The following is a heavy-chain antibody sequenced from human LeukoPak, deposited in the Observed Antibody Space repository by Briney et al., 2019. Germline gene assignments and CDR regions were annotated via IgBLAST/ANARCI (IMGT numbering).Heavy chain of an antibody. Sequence: SEALSLTCTVSGGSISSGSYYWNWIRQPAGKGLEWIGRIYTSGSTDYNPSLKSRVTISVDTSKSQFSLKVSSVTAADTAVYYCAIDFSPWAQGTLVTVSS. CDR3: AIDFSP. CDR1: GGSISSGSYY. D-gene: IGHD2/OR15-2a*01. J-gene: IGHJ5*02. CDR2: IYTSGST. V-gene: IGHV4-61*02.